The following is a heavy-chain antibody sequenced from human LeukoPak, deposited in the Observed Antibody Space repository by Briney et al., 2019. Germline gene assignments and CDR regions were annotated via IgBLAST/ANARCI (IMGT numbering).Heavy chain of an antibody. D-gene: IGHD6-19*01. CDR1: GFTFSSYG. J-gene: IGHJ5*02. CDR3: AKVPVEGKGSRGWYRWFDP. Sequence: GGSLRLSCAASGFTFSSYGMHWVRQAPGKGLEWVSGINDSGGSTNYADSVKGRFTISRDNSKNKVYLQMRSLRAEDTAIYYCAKVPVEGKGSRGWYRWFDPWGQGTLVTVSS. V-gene: IGHV3-23*01. CDR2: INDSGGST.